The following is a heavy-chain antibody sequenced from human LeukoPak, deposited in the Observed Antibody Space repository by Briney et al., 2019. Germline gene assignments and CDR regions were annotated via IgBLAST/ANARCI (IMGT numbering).Heavy chain of an antibody. V-gene: IGHV3-23*01. D-gene: IGHD4-17*01. CDR2: ITGSGGNR. Sequence: PGGSLRLSCAGSGFTFSIYAMIWVRQAPGKGLEWVSAITGSGGNRFYAGSVKGRFTISRDNSRNTLYLQMNSLRGDDTAVYYCAKDPNGDYIGAFDFQRWGQGTQVTVSS. CDR1: GFTFSIYA. J-gene: IGHJ1*01. CDR3: AKDPNGDYIGAFDFQR.